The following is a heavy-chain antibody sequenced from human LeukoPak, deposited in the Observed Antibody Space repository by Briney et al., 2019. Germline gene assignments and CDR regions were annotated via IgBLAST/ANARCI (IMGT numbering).Heavy chain of an antibody. CDR1: GGSISSYY. V-gene: IGHV4-59*01. CDR3: AVSTMVRGVIYPEN. CDR2: IYYSGST. J-gene: IGHJ4*02. D-gene: IGHD3-10*01. Sequence: QASETLSLTCTVSGGSISSYYWSWIRQPPGKGLEWIGYIYYSGSTNYNPSLKSRVTISVDTSKNQFSLKLSSVTAADTAVYYCAVSTMVRGVIYPENWGQGTLVTVSS.